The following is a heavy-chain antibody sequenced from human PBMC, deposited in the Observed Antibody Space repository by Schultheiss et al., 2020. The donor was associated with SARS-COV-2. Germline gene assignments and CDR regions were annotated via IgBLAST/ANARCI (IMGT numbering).Heavy chain of an antibody. CDR3: ARSPFSSYDSCGYYHFDY. D-gene: IGHD3-22*01. V-gene: IGHV4-31*11. CDR2: IYYSGST. J-gene: IGHJ4*02. Sequence: SQTLSLTCAVSGGSISSGGYSWSWIRQPPGKGLEWIGYIYYSGSTYYNPSLKSRVTISVDTSKNQFSLKLSSVTAADTAVYYCARSPFSSYDSCGYYHFDYWGQGTLVTVSS. CDR1: GGSISSGGYS.